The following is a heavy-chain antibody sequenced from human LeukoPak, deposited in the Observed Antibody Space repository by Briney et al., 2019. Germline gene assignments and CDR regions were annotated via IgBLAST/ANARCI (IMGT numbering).Heavy chain of an antibody. D-gene: IGHD2-15*01. Sequence: SETLSLTCTVSGGSISSSSYYWGWIRQPPGKGLEWIGSIYYSGSTYYNPSLKSRVTISVDTSKNQFSLKLSSVTAEDTAVYYCARDRGLRGYYFDYWGQGTLVTVSS. CDR2: IYYSGST. V-gene: IGHV4-39*07. J-gene: IGHJ4*02. CDR3: ARDRGLRGYYFDY. CDR1: GGSISSSSYY.